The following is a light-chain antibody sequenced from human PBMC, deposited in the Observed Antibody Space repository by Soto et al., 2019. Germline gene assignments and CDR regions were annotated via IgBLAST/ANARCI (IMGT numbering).Light chain of an antibody. CDR2: GAS. J-gene: IGKJ2*01. CDR1: VRLSTY. V-gene: IGKV3-15*01. CDR3: HSYKDWPFT. Sequence: EIVMTQSPATLSVSPGERVTLSCRASVRLSTYLAWYHQKPGQPPRLLIYGASIKATGIPARLSGSVSATDCTLTISSLQSDDFSVSYCHSYKDWPFTFGQGTKLEI.